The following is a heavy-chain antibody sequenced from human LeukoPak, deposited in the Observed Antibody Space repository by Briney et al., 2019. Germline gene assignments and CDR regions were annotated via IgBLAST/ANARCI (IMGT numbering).Heavy chain of an antibody. Sequence: PSETLSLTCAVSGGAISSTTSYWGWIRQPPGKGLEWVGRIYYSGSTFYNPSLKSRVTISVDTSKDQLSLRLSSVTGADTAVYYCARHGSTDYFDYWGQGTLVTVSS. V-gene: IGHV4-39*01. CDR1: GGAISSTTSY. CDR2: IYYSGST. CDR3: ARHGSTDYFDY. D-gene: IGHD2-2*03. J-gene: IGHJ4*02.